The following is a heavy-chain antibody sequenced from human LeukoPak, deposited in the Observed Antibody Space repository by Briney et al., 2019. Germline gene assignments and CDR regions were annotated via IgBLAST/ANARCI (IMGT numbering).Heavy chain of an antibody. D-gene: IGHD3-22*01. CDR1: GFTFSRYA. J-gene: IGHJ3*02. Sequence: PGGSLRLSCAASGFTFSRYAMSWVRQAPGKGLEWVSAISGSGGSTYYADSVKGRFTISRDNSKNTLYLQMNSLRAEDTAVYYCAKLGGKYYYDSSGRTGAFDIWGQGTMVTVFS. V-gene: IGHV3-23*01. CDR2: ISGSGGST. CDR3: AKLGGKYYYDSSGRTGAFDI.